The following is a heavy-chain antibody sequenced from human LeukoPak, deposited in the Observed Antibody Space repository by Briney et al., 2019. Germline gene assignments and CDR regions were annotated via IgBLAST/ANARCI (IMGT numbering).Heavy chain of an antibody. CDR3: ARVQKWASFDY. Sequence: SETLSLTCTVSGGSVSSYYWSWIRQPPGKGLEWIGYIYYSGSTNYNPSLKSRVTISVDTSKNQFSLKLSSVTAADTAVYYCARVQKWASFDYWGQGTLVTVSS. V-gene: IGHV4-59*02. D-gene: IGHD1-26*01. J-gene: IGHJ4*02. CDR1: GGSVSSYY. CDR2: IYYSGST.